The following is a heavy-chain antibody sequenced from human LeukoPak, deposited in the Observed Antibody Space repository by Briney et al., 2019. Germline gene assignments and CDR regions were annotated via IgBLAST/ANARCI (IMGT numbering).Heavy chain of an antibody. D-gene: IGHD5-24*01. Sequence: PSETLSLTCAVYGGSFSGYYWSWIRQPPGKGLEWIGEINHSGSTNYNPSLKSRVTISVDTSKNQFSLKLSSVTAADTAVYYCAREEAEMAAISGGPSDDAFDIWGQGTMVTVSS. J-gene: IGHJ3*02. CDR1: GGSFSGYY. CDR3: AREEAEMAAISGGPSDDAFDI. CDR2: INHSGST. V-gene: IGHV4-34*01.